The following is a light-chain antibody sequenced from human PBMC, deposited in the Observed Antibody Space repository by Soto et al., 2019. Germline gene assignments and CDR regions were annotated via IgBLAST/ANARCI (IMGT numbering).Light chain of an antibody. CDR2: DVS. CDR1: SSDVGGYNY. Sequence: QSVLTQPASVSGSPGQSITISCPGTSSDVGGYNYVSWYQQHPGKVPKLMIYDVSNRPSGVSNRFSGSKSGNTASLTISGLQAEDEADYYCSSYTSSSTVIFGGGTKLTVL. J-gene: IGLJ2*01. V-gene: IGLV2-14*03. CDR3: SSYTSSSTVI.